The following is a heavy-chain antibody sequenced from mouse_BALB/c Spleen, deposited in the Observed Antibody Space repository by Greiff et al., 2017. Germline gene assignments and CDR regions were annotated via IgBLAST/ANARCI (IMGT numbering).Heavy chain of an antibody. CDR3: ARSSYGQYYFDY. D-gene: IGHD1-1*02. V-gene: IGHV1-31*01. CDR2: INPYNGAT. J-gene: IGHJ2*01. Sequence: VQLQQSGPELVKPGASVKISCKASGYSFTGYYMHWVKQSHVKSLEWIGRINPYNGATSYNQNFKDKASLTVDKSSSTAYMELHSLTSEDSAVYYCARSSYGQYYFDYWGQGTTLTVSS. CDR1: GYSFTGYY.